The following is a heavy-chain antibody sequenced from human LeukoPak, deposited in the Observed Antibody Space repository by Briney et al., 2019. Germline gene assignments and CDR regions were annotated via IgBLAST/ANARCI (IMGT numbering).Heavy chain of an antibody. J-gene: IGHJ4*02. CDR3: AKGYHYGRDY. D-gene: IGHD5-18*01. V-gene: IGHV3-30*02. Sequence: GGSLRLSCAASGFTFSNYGMHWVRQAPGKGLEWVAFIRYDGSDEHYADSVKGRFTISRDNSKRTLFLQMNSLRPEDTAVYYCAKGYHYGRDYWGQGTLVTVSS. CDR1: GFTFSNYG. CDR2: IRYDGSDE.